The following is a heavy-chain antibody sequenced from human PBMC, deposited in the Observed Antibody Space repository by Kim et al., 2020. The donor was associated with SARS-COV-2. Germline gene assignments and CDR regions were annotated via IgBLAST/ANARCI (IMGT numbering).Heavy chain of an antibody. CDR3: ARQGAYDAKWFDP. Sequence: NYNPSLKSRVTISVDTSKNQFSLKLTSATAADTAVYYCARQGAYDAKWFDPWGQGTLVTVFS. V-gene: IGHV4-59*08. D-gene: IGHD2-8*01. J-gene: IGHJ5*02.